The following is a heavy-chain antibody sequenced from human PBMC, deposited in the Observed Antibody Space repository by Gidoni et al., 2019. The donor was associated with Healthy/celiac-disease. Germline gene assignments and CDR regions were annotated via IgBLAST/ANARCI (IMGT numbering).Heavy chain of an antibody. J-gene: IGHJ4*02. CDR3: AGMATINLPLLFDY. V-gene: IGHV3-23*01. CDR2: ISGSGGST. D-gene: IGHD5-12*01. Sequence: EVQLLESGGGLVKPGGSLRHAGEASGVTCSSYAMSWVRQAPGKGLEWVSAISGSGGSTYYADSVKGRFTISRDNSKNTLYLQMNSLRAEDTAVYYCAGMATINLPLLFDYCGQGTLVTVSS. CDR1: GVTCSSYA.